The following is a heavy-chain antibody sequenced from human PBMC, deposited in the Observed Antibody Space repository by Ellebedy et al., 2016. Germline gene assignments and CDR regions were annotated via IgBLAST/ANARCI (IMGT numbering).Heavy chain of an antibody. CDR2: INHSGST. V-gene: IGHV4-34*01. D-gene: IGHD2-15*01. Sequence: SETLSLTXAVYGGSFSGYYWSWIRQTPGKGLEWIGEINHSGSTNYNPSLKSRVTISVDTSKNQFSLKLSSVTAADTAVYYCAREGYCSGGSCYNAFDIWGQGTMVTVSS. J-gene: IGHJ3*02. CDR3: AREGYCSGGSCYNAFDI. CDR1: GGSFSGYY.